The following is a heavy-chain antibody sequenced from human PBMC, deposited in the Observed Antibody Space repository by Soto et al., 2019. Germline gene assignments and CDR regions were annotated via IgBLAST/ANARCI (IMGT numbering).Heavy chain of an antibody. V-gene: IGHV3-21*01. CDR2: ISSSSSYI. CDR1: GFTFSSYS. D-gene: IGHD3-10*01. J-gene: IGHJ3*02. CDR3: ARGGREMTMVRGVIYAFDI. Sequence: GGSLRLSCAASGFTFSSYSMNWVRQAPGKGLEWVSSISSSSSYIYYADSVKGRFTISRDNAKNSLYLQMNSLRAEDTAVYYCARGGREMTMVRGVIYAFDIWGQGTMVTVSS.